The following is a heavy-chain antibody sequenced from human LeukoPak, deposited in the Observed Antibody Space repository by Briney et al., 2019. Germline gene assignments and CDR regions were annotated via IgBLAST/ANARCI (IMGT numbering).Heavy chain of an antibody. D-gene: IGHD3-9*01. CDR3: ARAGILRYFDWLYFDY. V-gene: IGHV7-4-1*02. J-gene: IGHJ4*02. CDR2: INTNTGNP. CDR1: GYTFTSHA. Sequence: ASVKVSCKASGYTFTSHAMNWVRQAPGQGLEWMGWINTNTGNPTYAQGFTGRFVFSLDTSVSTAYLQISSLKAEDTAVYYCARAGILRYFDWLYFDYWGQGTLVTVSS.